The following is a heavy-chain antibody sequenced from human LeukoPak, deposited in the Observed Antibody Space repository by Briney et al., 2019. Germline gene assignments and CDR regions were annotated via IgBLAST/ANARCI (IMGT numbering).Heavy chain of an antibody. J-gene: IGHJ4*02. V-gene: IGHV4-59*11. Sequence: PSETLSLTCTVSGGSISSHYWSWIRQPPGKGLEWIGYIYYSGSTNYNPSLKSRVTISVDTSKNQFSLKLSSVAAADTAVYYCARADNWNYRLNDYWGQGTLVTVSS. CDR3: ARADNWNYRLNDY. CDR1: GGSISSHY. CDR2: IYYSGST. D-gene: IGHD1-7*01.